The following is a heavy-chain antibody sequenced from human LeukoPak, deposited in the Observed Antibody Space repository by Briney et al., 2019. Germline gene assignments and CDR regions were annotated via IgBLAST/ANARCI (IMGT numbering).Heavy chain of an antibody. V-gene: IGHV3-48*03. Sequence: PGGSLRLSCAASGFSFSSYEMNWVRQAPGKGLEWVSYISASGSTIYYADSVKGRFTFSRDNSKNLLYLQMNSLRAEDTAVYYCARGSYGSGWYRYDYWGQGTLVTVSS. CDR1: GFSFSSYE. CDR2: ISASGSTI. J-gene: IGHJ4*02. D-gene: IGHD6-19*01. CDR3: ARGSYGSGWYRYDY.